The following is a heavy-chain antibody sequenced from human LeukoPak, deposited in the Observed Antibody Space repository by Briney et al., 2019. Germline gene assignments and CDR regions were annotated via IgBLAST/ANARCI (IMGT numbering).Heavy chain of an antibody. D-gene: IGHD3-22*01. CDR3: ARGRFYYYDSSGYRSVFDY. CDR2: IYYSGST. CDR1: GGSISSYY. J-gene: IGHJ4*02. V-gene: IGHV4-59*01. Sequence: PSETLSLTCTVSGGSISSYYWSWIRQPPGKGLEWIGYIYYSGSTNYNPSLKSRVTISVDTSKNQFSLKLSSVTAADTAVYYCARGRFYYYDSSGYRSVFDYWGQGTLVTVSS.